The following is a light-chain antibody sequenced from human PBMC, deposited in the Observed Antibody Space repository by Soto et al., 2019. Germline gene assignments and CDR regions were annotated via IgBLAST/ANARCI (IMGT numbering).Light chain of an antibody. CDR3: SSYTSSSLYV. J-gene: IGLJ1*01. CDR2: DVS. V-gene: IGLV2-14*01. Sequence: QSVLTQPASVSGSPGQSITISCTGTSSDVGGSNYVSWYQQLPGKAPKLMIYDVSDRPSGVANRFSGSKSGNTASLTISGLQAQAEPDYYCSSYTSSSLYVFGTGTQVTVL. CDR1: SSDVGGSNY.